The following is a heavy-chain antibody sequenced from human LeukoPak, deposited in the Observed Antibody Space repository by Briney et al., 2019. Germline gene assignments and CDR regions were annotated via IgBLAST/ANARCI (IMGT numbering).Heavy chain of an antibody. CDR3: ARVPGDGYNDF. J-gene: IGHJ4*02. V-gene: IGHV3-64*01. CDR1: GFTFSSYA. Sequence: GGSLRLSCAAPGFTFSSYAMLWARQARGKGREYFSAISSNGRSTYYPISVKGSFTISRDNSKNTLYLQMGSLRAYDMAVYYCARVPGDGYNDFWGQGTLVTVSS. D-gene: IGHD5-24*01. CDR2: ISSNGRST.